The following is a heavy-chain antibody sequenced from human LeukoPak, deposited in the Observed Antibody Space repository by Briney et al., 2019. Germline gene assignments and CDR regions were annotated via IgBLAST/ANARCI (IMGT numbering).Heavy chain of an antibody. D-gene: IGHD3-9*01. CDR2: IKQDGSEK. Sequence: GGSLRLSCAASGFTFSSYWMSWVRQAPGKGLEWVANIKQDGSEKYYVDSVKGRFTISRDNAKNSLYLQMNSLRAEDTAVYYRARDTSRTYYDILDGPNDAFDIWGQGTMVTVSS. CDR1: GFTFSSYW. V-gene: IGHV3-7*01. J-gene: IGHJ3*02. CDR3: ARDTSRTYYDILDGPNDAFDI.